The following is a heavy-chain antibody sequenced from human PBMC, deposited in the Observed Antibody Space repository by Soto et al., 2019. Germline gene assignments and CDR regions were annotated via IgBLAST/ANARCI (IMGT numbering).Heavy chain of an antibody. Sequence: QVQLVQSGAEVKKPGSSVKVSCKASGGTFSSYAISWVRQAPGQGLEWMGGIIPIFGTANYAQKFQGRVTITADESTSTAYMELSSLRSEDTAVYYCARDRGYYASSRYYYHDAFDIWGQGTMVTVSS. CDR1: GGTFSSYA. CDR3: ARDRGYYASSRYYYHDAFDI. J-gene: IGHJ3*02. V-gene: IGHV1-69*01. CDR2: IIPIFGTA. D-gene: IGHD3-22*01.